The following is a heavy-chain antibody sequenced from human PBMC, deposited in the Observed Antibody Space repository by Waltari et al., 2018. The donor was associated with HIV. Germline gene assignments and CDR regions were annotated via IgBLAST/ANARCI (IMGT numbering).Heavy chain of an antibody. V-gene: IGHV3-23*01. D-gene: IGHD3-10*01. J-gene: IGHJ4*02. CDR3: AKVGLSGRWLLRRPFYFDY. CDR1: GLTFSSYA. CDR2: ISVSGGDT. Sequence: LLESGVNLVQPGGSLTLPCAASGLTFSSYATTCVRQAPGKGLEWVSGISVSGGDTLFADSVKGRFTISRDASTVYLSMNRLTAEDTAVYYCAKVGLSGRWLLRRPFYFDYWGQGILVTVSS.